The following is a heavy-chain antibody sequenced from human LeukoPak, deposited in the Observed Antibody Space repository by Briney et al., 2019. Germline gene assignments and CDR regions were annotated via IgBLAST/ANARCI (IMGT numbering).Heavy chain of an antibody. D-gene: IGHD3-10*01. CDR3: ARDWDTSGTSLDH. Sequence: GGSLRLSCAASGFTFSSYWMTWVRQAPGKGLEWVANIKQDGNEKYYVDSVKGRFTISRDNAKNSLFLQMNNVRAEDTAVYFCARDWDTSGTSLDHWGQGSLVTVSS. CDR1: GFTFSSYW. CDR2: IKQDGNEK. J-gene: IGHJ4*02. V-gene: IGHV3-7*04.